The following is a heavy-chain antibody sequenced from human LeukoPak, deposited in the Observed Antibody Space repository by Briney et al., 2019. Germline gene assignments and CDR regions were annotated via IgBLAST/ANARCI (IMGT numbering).Heavy chain of an antibody. CDR3: ARDRGVPRPYYFDQ. CDR2: VHYNGST. J-gene: IGHJ4*02. Sequence: PSETLSLTCTVSGGSVRSSSYYWGCIRQPPGKGLEWIGSVHYNGSTCYNPSLGGRAIMSIDTSKNQFSLKLTSVTAADTAMYYCARDRGVPRPYYFDQWGQGTLVTVSS. V-gene: IGHV4-39*07. D-gene: IGHD3-10*01. CDR1: GGSVRSSSYY.